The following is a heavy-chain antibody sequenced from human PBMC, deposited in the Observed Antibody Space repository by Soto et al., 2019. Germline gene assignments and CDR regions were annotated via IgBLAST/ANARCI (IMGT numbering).Heavy chain of an antibody. D-gene: IGHD4-17*01. CDR2: ITSDGRT. V-gene: IGHV3-23*01. Sequence: PGGSLRLSCAASGFTFSSYAMSWGRQAPGKGLEWVSIITSDGRTYYADSVKGRFTISRDNSKNTVYLQMNSLRAEDTAVYYCAKDYSTVTTDPLSVVLFDYWGQGALVTVSS. J-gene: IGHJ4*02. CDR3: AKDYSTVTTDPLSVVLFDY. CDR1: GFTFSSYA.